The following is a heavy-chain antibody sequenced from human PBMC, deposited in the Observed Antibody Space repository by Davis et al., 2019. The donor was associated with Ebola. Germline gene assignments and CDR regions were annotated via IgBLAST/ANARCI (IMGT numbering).Heavy chain of an antibody. Sequence: SVKVSCKASGYTFTGYYMHWVRQAPGQGLEWMGGIIPIFGTANYAQKFQGRVTITADESTSTAYMELSSLRSEDTAVYYCARLNSYYYYYMDVWGKGTTVTVSS. CDR2: IIPIFGTA. J-gene: IGHJ6*03. CDR3: ARLNSYYYYYMDV. V-gene: IGHV1-69*13. CDR1: GYTFTGYY.